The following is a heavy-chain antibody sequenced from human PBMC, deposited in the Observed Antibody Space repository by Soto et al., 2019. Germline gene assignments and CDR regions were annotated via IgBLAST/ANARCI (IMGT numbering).Heavy chain of an antibody. V-gene: IGHV1-18*01. CDR3: ARDFVVVPAAVDYGMDV. CDR2: ISAYNGNT. CDR1: GYTFTSYG. D-gene: IGHD2-2*01. Sequence: ASVKVSCKASGYTFTSYGISWVRQAPGQGLEWMGWISAYNGNTNYAQKLQGRVTMTIDTSTSTAYMELSSLRSEDTAVYYCARDFVVVPAAVDYGMDVWGKGTTVTVSS. J-gene: IGHJ6*04.